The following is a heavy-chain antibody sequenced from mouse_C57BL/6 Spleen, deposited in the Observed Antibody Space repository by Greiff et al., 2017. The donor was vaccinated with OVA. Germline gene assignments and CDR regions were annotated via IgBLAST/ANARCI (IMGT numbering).Heavy chain of an antibody. Sequence: QVQLQQPGAELVMPGASVKLSCKASGYTFPSYWLHWVQPRPGPGLAWIGEIDPSDSYTNYNQKFKGKSTLTVDKSSSTAYMQLSSLTSEDSAVYYCARGDYGSSSFAYWGQGTLVTVSA. J-gene: IGHJ3*01. CDR3: ARGDYGSSSFAY. V-gene: IGHV1-69*01. D-gene: IGHD1-1*01. CDR2: IDPSDSYT. CDR1: GYTFPSYW.